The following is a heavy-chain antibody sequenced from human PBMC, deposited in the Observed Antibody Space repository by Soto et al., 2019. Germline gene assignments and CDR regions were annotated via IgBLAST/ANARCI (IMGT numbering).Heavy chain of an antibody. CDR2: IYYSGST. V-gene: IGHV4-59*01. CDR1: GGAIISYY. D-gene: IGHD6-6*01. Sequence: AETLSLTCTVSGGAIISYYWIWGGHPPGKGLEWIGYIYYSGSTNYNPSLKSRVTISVDTSKNQFSLKLSSVTTADTAVYYCARNIAARPYYFDYWGQGTLVTVSS. CDR3: ARNIAARPYYFDY. J-gene: IGHJ4*02.